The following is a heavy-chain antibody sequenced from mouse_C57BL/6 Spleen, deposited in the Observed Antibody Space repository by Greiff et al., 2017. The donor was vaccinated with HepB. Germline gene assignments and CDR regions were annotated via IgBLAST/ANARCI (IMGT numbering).Heavy chain of an antibody. Sequence: QVQLKQPGAELVKPGASVKLSCKASGYTFTSYWMQWVKQRPGQGLEWIGEIDPSDSYTNYNQKFKGKATLTVDTSSSTAYMQLSSLTSEDSAVYYCAREGGRWLYFDYWGQGTTLTVSS. V-gene: IGHV1-50*01. CDR1: GYTFTSYW. D-gene: IGHD2-3*01. CDR2: IDPSDSYT. J-gene: IGHJ2*01. CDR3: AREGGRWLYFDY.